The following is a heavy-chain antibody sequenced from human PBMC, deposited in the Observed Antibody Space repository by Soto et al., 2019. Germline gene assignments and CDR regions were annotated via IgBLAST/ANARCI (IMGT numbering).Heavy chain of an antibody. D-gene: IGHD6-19*01. J-gene: IGHJ4*02. CDR1: GFSLSSSGVG. CDR2: IYWDDDK. V-gene: IGHV2-5*02. Sequence: QITLKESGPTLVKPTQTLTLTCTFSGFSLSSSGVGVGWIRQPPGKALEWLALIYWDDDKRYSPSLKSRLSITQDTSKSQAVLTLTPMDPVATGTYYCANRRSSGWNTSDFEYWRPGTLVIVSS. CDR3: ANRRSSGWNTSDFEY.